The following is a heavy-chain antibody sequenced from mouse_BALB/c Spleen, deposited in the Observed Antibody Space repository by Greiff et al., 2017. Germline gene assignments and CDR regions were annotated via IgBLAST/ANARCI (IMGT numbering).Heavy chain of an antibody. J-gene: IGHJ4*01. CDR1: GYTFTDYA. CDR2: ISTYYGDA. Sequence: VQLQQSGAELVRPGVSVKISCKGSGYTFTDYAMHWVKQSHAKSLEWIGVISTYYGDASYNQKFKGKATMTVDKSSSTAYMELARLTSEDSAIYYCARDYGSRMDDWGQGTSVTVSS. V-gene: IGHV1S137*01. CDR3: ARDYGSRMDD. D-gene: IGHD1-1*01.